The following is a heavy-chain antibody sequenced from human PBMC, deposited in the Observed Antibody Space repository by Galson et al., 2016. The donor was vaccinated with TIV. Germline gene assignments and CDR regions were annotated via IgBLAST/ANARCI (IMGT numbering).Heavy chain of an antibody. Sequence: PALVKPTQTLTLTCTFSGFSLRSSGVGVGWIRQPPGKALEWLAFIFWDDNKDYSPSLENRLTITKDSSKNQVVLTMANMDPVDTATYYCVHTRRRRGELRNYYYAMDGWGQGTSVTVSS. CDR1: GFSLRSSGVG. D-gene: IGHD1-26*01. J-gene: IGHJ6*02. V-gene: IGHV2-5*02. CDR3: VHTRRRRGELRNYYYAMDG. CDR2: IFWDDNK.